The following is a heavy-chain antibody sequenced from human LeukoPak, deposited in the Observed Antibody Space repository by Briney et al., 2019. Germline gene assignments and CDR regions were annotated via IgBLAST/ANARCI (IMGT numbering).Heavy chain of an antibody. D-gene: IGHD4-11*01. CDR1: GYTLTELS. CDR3: ATDHSYWFDP. J-gene: IGHJ5*02. V-gene: IGHV1-24*01. Sequence: ASVKVSCKVSGYTLTELSMHWVRQAPGKGLEWMGGFDPEDGETIYAQKFQGRVTMIEDTSTDTAYMELSSLRSEDTAVYYCATDHSYWFDPWGQGTLVTVSS. CDR2: FDPEDGET.